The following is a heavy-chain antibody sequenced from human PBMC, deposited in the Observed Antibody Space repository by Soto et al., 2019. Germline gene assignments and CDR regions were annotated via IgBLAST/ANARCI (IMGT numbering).Heavy chain of an antibody. CDR1: GYTFTGYY. J-gene: IGHJ5*02. CDR2: INPNSGGT. V-gene: IGHV1-2*04. Sequence: GASVKVSCKASGYTFTGYYMHWVRQAPGQGLEWMGWINPNSGGTNYAQKFQGWVTMTRDTSISTAYMELSRLRSDDTAVYYCARSGPVDTFWFDPSGQGTLVTVSS. CDR3: ARSGPVDTFWFDP. D-gene: IGHD5-18*01.